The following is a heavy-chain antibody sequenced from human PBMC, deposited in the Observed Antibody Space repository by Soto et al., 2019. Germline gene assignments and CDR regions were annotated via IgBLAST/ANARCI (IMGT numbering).Heavy chain of an antibody. CDR2: INPSGGST. CDR3: ARYDYNGYYFDY. D-gene: IGHD4-4*01. V-gene: IGHV1-46*01. Sequence: ASVKVSCKASGYTFSTYYMHWVRQAPGQGYEWMGIINPSGGSTTYAQKFQGRVTMTRDTSTTTVYMERSSLKSEDTAVYYCARYDYNGYYFDYRGQGTLVTVSS. CDR1: GYTFSTYY. J-gene: IGHJ4*02.